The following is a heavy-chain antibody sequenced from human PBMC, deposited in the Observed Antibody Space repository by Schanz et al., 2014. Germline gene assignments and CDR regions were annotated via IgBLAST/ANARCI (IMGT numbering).Heavy chain of an antibody. CDR2: ISGSSENT. CDR3: ATEGPRGTRHPINYYYAMDN. J-gene: IGHJ6*02. Sequence: EMQLLESGGGLAQPGGSLRLSCAASGFKFTDYAMTWVRQAPGKGLEWVATISGSSENTYYADSVKGRVTISRDNAKNSLYLQMNSLRAEDTAVYYCATEGPRGTRHPINYYYAMDNWGQGTKVTV. CDR1: GFKFTDYA. D-gene: IGHD6-6*01. V-gene: IGHV3-23*01.